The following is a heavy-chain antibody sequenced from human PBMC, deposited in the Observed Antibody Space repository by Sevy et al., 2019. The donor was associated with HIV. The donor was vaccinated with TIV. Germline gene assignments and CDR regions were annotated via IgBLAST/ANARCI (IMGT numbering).Heavy chain of an antibody. J-gene: IGHJ5*02. CDR1: GYSFTNYG. Sequence: ASVKVSCKASGYSFTNYGIGWVRQAPGQGLEWMGWISGYNGYTNYAQNLQGRVTMTTDTSKSTAYMELRSLRSDDTAIYYCAKEGKNIRSWFDPWCQGTLVTVSS. CDR3: AKEGKNIRSWFDP. V-gene: IGHV1-18*01. CDR2: ISGYNGYT. D-gene: IGHD3-3*02.